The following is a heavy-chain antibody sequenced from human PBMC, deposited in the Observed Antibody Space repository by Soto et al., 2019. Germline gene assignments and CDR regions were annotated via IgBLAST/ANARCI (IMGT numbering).Heavy chain of an antibody. Sequence: PSETLSLTCTVSGGSISSSSYYWGWIRQPPGKGLEWIGSIYYSGSTYYNPSLKSRVTISVDTSKNQFSLKLSSVTAADTAVYYCARQWISGDIVVVPAAISRDIGQKYNWFDPWGQGTLITVSS. CDR3: ARQWISGDIVVVPAAISRDIGQKYNWFDP. V-gene: IGHV4-39*01. D-gene: IGHD2-2*02. CDR2: IYYSGST. CDR1: GGSISSSSYY. J-gene: IGHJ5*02.